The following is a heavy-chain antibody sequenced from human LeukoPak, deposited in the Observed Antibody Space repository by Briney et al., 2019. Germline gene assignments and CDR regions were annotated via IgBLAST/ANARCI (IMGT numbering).Heavy chain of an antibody. D-gene: IGHD3-16*01. CDR2: IRGDGVDI. V-gene: IGHV3-74*01. Sequence: GGSLRLSCAASGFSFSNYYMHWVRQAPGKGLMWVSRIRGDGVDISFADSVQGRFTISRDNAINTLYLQMNSLRTEDTAVYYCSRGVVSAWGNDYWGQGTLVTVSS. CDR1: GFSFSNYY. J-gene: IGHJ4*02. CDR3: SRGVVSAWGNDY.